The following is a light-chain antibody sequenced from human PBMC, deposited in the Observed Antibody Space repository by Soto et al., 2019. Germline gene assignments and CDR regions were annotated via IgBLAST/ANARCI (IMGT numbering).Light chain of an antibody. J-gene: IGLJ1*01. V-gene: IGLV1-44*01. Sequence: SVPTQPPSVSGTPGQRGTVSCSGGRSNIGSNTVHWYQQLPGAAPKLLIYRDNQRPSGVPDRFAASKYGTSASLAISGLQSEDEGDYYCAAGDDSHNVLYVFGTGTKVTVL. CDR1: RSNIGSNT. CDR3: AAGDDSHNVLYV. CDR2: RDN.